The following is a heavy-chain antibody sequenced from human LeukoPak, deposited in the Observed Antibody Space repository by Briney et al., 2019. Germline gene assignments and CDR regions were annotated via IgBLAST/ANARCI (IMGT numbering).Heavy chain of an antibody. J-gene: IGHJ4*02. D-gene: IGHD6-13*01. CDR2: IYHSGST. CDR1: GGSISSSNW. V-gene: IGHV4-4*02. Sequence: PSETLSLTCAVSGGSISSSNWWSWVRQPPGKGLEWIGEIYHSGSTNYNPSLKSRVTISVDKSKNQFSLKLSSVTAADTAVYYCARYRIAAAGTLDYWGQGTLVTVSS. CDR3: ARYRIAAAGTLDY.